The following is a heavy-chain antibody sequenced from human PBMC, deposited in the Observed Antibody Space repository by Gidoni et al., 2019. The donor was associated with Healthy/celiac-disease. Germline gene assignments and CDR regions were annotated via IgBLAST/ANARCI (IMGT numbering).Heavy chain of an antibody. CDR1: GGSISSSSYY. CDR2: IYYSGST. Sequence: QLQLQESGPGLVKPSETLSLTCTVSGGSISSSSYYWGWIRQPPGKGLEWIGSIYYSGSTYYNPSLKSRVTISVDTSKNQFSLKLSSVTAADTAVYYCARRGDYYDSSGYDYWGQGTLVTVSS. J-gene: IGHJ4*02. V-gene: IGHV4-39*01. CDR3: ARRGDYYDSSGYDY. D-gene: IGHD3-22*01.